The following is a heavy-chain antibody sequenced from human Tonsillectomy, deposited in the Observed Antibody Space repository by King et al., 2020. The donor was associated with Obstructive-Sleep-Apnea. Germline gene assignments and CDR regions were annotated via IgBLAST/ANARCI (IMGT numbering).Heavy chain of an antibody. Sequence: VQLVESGGGLVQPEWSLRLSCAASGFTFSIYDMHWVRQATGKGLEWVSSIGTAGDTYYPGSFKGPFTTSRVNAKNSLYFQMNSLRAGDTAAYYCARVDCSGGSCRFDYWGQGTLVTVSS. CDR3: ARVDCSGGSCRFDY. V-gene: IGHV3-13*04. CDR1: GFTFSIYD. D-gene: IGHD2-15*01. J-gene: IGHJ4*02. CDR2: IGTAGDT.